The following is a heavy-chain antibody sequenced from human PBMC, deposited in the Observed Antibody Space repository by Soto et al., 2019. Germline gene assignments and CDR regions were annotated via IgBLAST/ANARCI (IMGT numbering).Heavy chain of an antibody. CDR2: ISAYNGNT. Sequence: ASVKVSCKASGYTVTSYCISWVRQAPGQGLEWMGWISAYNGNTNYAQKLQGRVTMTTDTSTSTAYMELRSLRSDDTAVYYCAREAYSSGWYINYFDYWGQGTLVTVSS. CDR3: AREAYSSGWYINYFDY. V-gene: IGHV1-18*01. J-gene: IGHJ4*02. CDR1: GYTVTSYC. D-gene: IGHD6-19*01.